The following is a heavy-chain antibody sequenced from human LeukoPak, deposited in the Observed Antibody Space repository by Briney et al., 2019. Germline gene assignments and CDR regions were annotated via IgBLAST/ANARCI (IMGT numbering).Heavy chain of an antibody. D-gene: IGHD2-15*01. CDR2: INPNSGGT. J-gene: IGHJ4*02. CDR1: GGTFSSYA. CDR3: AILLGYCSGGSCYADY. V-gene: IGHV1-2*02. Sequence: GASVKVSCKASGGTFSSYAISWVRQAPGQGLEWMGWINPNSGGTNYAQKFQGRVTMTRDTSISTAYMELSRLRSDDTAVYYCAILLGYCSGGSCYADYWGQGTLVTVSS.